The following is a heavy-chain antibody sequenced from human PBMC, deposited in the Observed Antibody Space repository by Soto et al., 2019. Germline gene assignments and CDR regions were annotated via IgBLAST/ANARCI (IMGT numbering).Heavy chain of an antibody. D-gene: IGHD1-26*01. V-gene: IGHV3-21*01. CDR3: ARDQKGAARDAFEI. Sequence: PGGSLRLSCAASGFTFSSYSMNWVRQAPGKGLEWVSSISSSSSYIYYADSVKGRFTISRDNAKNSLYLQMNSLRAEDTAVYYCARDQKGAARDAFEIWGQGTMVTVSS. CDR1: GFTFSSYS. J-gene: IGHJ3*02. CDR2: ISSSSSYI.